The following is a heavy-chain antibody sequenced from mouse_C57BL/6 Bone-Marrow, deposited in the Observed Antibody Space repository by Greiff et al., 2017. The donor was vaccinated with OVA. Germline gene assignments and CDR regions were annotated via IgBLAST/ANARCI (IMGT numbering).Heavy chain of an antibody. CDR1: GFTFSDYY. CDR2: ISNGGGST. J-gene: IGHJ1*03. V-gene: IGHV5-12*01. Sequence: DVKLVESGGGLVQPGGSLKLSCAASGFTFSDYYMYWVRQTPEKRLEWVAYISNGGGSTYYPDTVKGRFTISRDNAKNTLYLQMSRLKSEDTAMYYCARRYGSSYWYFDVWGTGTTVTVSS. CDR3: ARRYGSSYWYFDV. D-gene: IGHD1-1*01.